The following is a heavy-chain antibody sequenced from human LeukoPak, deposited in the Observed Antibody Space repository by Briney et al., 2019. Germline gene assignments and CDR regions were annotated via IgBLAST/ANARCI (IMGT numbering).Heavy chain of an antibody. CDR3: AKGYSYGPYYYYMDV. Sequence: GGSLRLSCAASGFTFSSYAMSWVRQAPGKGLEWVSAISGSGGSTYYADSVKGRFTISRDNSKNTLYLQMNSLRAEDTAVYYCAKGYSYGPYYYYMDVWGQGTTVTVSS. CDR2: ISGSGGST. V-gene: IGHV3-23*01. CDR1: GFTFSSYA. J-gene: IGHJ6*03. D-gene: IGHD5-18*01.